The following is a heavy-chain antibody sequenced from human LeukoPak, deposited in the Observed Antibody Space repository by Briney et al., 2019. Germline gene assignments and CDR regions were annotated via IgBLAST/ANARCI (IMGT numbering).Heavy chain of an antibody. Sequence: GGSLRLSSAASRFTFSSYWMTWVRQAPGKGLEWVANIKQDGSEKYYVDSVKGRFTISRDNAKNSLYLQMNSLRVEDTAVYYCARDLFYSTLDYWGQGTPVTVSS. V-gene: IGHV3-7*03. CDR1: RFTFSSYW. J-gene: IGHJ4*02. D-gene: IGHD3-3*01. CDR3: ARDLFYSTLDY. CDR2: IKQDGSEK.